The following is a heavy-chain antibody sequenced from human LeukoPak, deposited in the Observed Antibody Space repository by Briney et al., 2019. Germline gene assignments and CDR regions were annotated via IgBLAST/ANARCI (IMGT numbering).Heavy chain of an antibody. CDR3: ARVSGYSNYFDY. D-gene: IGHD4-11*01. Sequence: GGSLRLSCAASGFTFSSYSMNWVRQAPGKGLEWVSSISSSSSYIYYADSVKGRFTISRDSAKNSLYLQMNSLRAEDTAVYYCARVSGYSNYFDYWGQGTLVTVSS. J-gene: IGHJ4*02. CDR2: ISSSSSYI. CDR1: GFTFSSYS. V-gene: IGHV3-21*01.